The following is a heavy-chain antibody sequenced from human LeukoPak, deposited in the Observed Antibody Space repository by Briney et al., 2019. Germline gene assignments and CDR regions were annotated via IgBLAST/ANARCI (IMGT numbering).Heavy chain of an antibody. CDR2: ISAYNGNT. CDR1: GYTFTSYG. V-gene: IGHV1-18*01. D-gene: IGHD6-19*01. CDR3: ARDDPSIAVAGRD. Sequence: ASVKVSRKASGYTFTSYGISWVRQAPGQGLEWVGWISAYNGNTNYAQKLQGRVTMTTDTSTSTAYMELRSLRSDDTAEYYCARDDPSIAVAGRDWGQGTLVTVSS. J-gene: IGHJ4*02.